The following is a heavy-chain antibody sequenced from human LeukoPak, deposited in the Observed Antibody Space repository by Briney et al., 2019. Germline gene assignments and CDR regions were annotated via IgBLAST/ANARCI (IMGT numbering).Heavy chain of an antibody. Sequence: PSETLSLTCAVYGGSFSGYYWSWIRQPPGKGLEWIGEINHSGSTNYNPSLKSRVTISVDTSKNQLSLKLSSVTATDTAVYYCARAVIRAAISQYTFDYWGQGTLVTVSS. D-gene: IGHD2-2*02. CDR1: GGSFSGYY. CDR3: ARAVIRAAISQYTFDY. J-gene: IGHJ4*02. CDR2: INHSGST. V-gene: IGHV4-34*01.